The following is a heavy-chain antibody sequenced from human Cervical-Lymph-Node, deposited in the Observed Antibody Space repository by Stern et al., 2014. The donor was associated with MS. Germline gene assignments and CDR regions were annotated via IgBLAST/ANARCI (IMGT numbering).Heavy chain of an antibody. Sequence: DQLVDSGAEVKKPGASVKVSCRVSGHTLTELAMHWVRLAPGKGLEWVGGFNPEDGDSVYTQNFQGRVTMTENTSTDTAYMELSSLRPEDTAVYYCVTKYERLWSFDSWGQGTLVTVSS. CDR3: VTKYERLWSFDS. D-gene: IGHD1-1*01. CDR2: FNPEDGDS. CDR1: GHTLTELA. J-gene: IGHJ4*02. V-gene: IGHV1-24*01.